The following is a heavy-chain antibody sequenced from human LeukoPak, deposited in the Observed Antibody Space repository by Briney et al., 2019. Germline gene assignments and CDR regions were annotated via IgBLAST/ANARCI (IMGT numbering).Heavy chain of an antibody. Sequence: GSLRLSCAASGFTFSSYSMNWVRQAPGKGLEWVSSISSSSSYIYYADSLEGRFTISRDNAKNSVHLQINRLRAEDTAVYYCARRGTIAVPVFWFDPWGQGTLVIVSS. J-gene: IGHJ5*02. CDR3: ARRGTIAVPVFWFDP. D-gene: IGHD6-19*01. CDR1: GFTFSSYS. CDR2: ISSSSSYI. V-gene: IGHV3-21*01.